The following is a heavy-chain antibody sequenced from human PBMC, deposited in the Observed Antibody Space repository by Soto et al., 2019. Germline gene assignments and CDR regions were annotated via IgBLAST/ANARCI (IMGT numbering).Heavy chain of an antibody. V-gene: IGHV4-4*07. Sequence: PSETLSLTCTVSGGSISSYYCSWNRQPAGKGLEWNGPIYRGGGSDYNPSLKSRVTMSVDTSKNQFSLKVRSVTAADTAGNYCARGGDSSGYYYASDYWSQGTLVTVCS. D-gene: IGHD3-22*01. CDR3: ARGGDSSGYYYASDY. J-gene: IGHJ4*02. CDR2: IYRGGGS. CDR1: GGSISSYY.